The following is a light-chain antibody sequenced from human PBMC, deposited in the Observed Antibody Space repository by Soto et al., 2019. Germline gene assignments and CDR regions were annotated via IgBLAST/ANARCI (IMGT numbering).Light chain of an antibody. CDR3: LQYYTTPEA. CDR2: WAS. J-gene: IGKJ1*01. CDR1: QSILYSSNNKNY. Sequence: DIVMTQSPDSLAVSLGERATINCKSSQSILYSSNNKNYLAWYRQKPGQRPKLLIYWASTRESGVPDRFSGSGSGTDFTLTISSLQAEDAAVYYCLQYYTTPEAFGQGTKVEIK. V-gene: IGKV4-1*01.